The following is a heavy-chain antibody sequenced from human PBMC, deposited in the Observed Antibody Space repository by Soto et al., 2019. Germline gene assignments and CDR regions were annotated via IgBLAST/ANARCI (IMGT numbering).Heavy chain of an antibody. J-gene: IGHJ3*02. CDR3: ASRFGELLGDAFDI. CDR2: INHSGST. V-gene: IGHV4-34*01. D-gene: IGHD3-10*01. CDR1: GGSFSGYY. Sequence: SETLSLTCAVYGGSFSGYYGSWIRQPPGKGLEWIGEINHSGSTDYNPSLKSRVTISVDTSKNQFSLKLSSVTAADTAVYYCASRFGELLGDAFDIWGQGTMVTVS.